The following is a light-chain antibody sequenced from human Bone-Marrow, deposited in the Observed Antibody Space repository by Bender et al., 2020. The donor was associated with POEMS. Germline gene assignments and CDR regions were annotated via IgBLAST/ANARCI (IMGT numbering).Light chain of an antibody. CDR3: CSYSSLNTWI. Sequence: QSALTQPASVSGSPGQSITISCTGTSSDIGSYNLVSWYQQYPGKVPKVMIYADNQRPSGVSNRFSGSKSGYTASLTITGLQAEDEADYYCCSYSSLNTWIFGGGTKLTVL. CDR2: ADN. V-gene: IGLV2-23*01. J-gene: IGLJ2*01. CDR1: SSDIGSYNL.